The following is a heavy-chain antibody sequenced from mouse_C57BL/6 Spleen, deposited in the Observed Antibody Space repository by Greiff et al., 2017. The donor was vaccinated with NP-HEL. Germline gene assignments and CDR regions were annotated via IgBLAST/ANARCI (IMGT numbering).Heavy chain of an antibody. Sequence: LVESGAELARPGASVKLSCKASGYTFTSYGISWVKQRTGQGLEWIGEIYPRSGNTYYNERLKSNATLTAEKTSSTAYMELRSLTSEDSAVYICARSEGNYWYFDVWGTGTTVTVSS. J-gene: IGHJ1*03. V-gene: IGHV1-81*01. CDR3: ARSEGNYWYFDV. CDR1: GYTFTSYG. CDR2: IYPRSGNT. D-gene: IGHD2-1*01.